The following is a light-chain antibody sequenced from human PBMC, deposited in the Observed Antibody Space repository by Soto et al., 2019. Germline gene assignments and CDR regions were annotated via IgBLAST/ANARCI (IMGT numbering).Light chain of an antibody. J-gene: IGKJ2*01. V-gene: IGKV1-39*01. Sequence: DIPLTQSPSSLSASVGDRVTITCRASQSMSDSLNWYQQKSGKAPKLLIYSASSLESGFPSRFSGSGSGTDFTLTISCLQPEDFGTYFCQQSYSNSYTFGQGTTLEIK. CDR2: SAS. CDR3: QQSYSNSYT. CDR1: QSMSDS.